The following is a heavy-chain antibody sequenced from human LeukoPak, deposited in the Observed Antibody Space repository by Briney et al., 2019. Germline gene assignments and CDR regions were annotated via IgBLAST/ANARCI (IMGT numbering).Heavy chain of an antibody. Sequence: SETLSLTCAVYGGSFSGYYWSWIRQPPGKGLEWIGEINHSGSTNYNPSLKSRVTISVDTSKNQFSLKLSSVTAADTAVYYCARGRYRGWFDPWGQGTLVTVSS. CDR2: INHSGST. CDR3: ARGRYRGWFDP. CDR1: GGSFSGYY. J-gene: IGHJ5*02. D-gene: IGHD1-1*01. V-gene: IGHV4-34*01.